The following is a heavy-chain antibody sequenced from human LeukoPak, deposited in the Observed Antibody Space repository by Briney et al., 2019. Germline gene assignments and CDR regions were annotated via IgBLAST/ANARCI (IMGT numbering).Heavy chain of an antibody. J-gene: IGHJ4*02. CDR1: GFTFTSYA. D-gene: IGHD2-2*01. Sequence: PGGSLRLSCSASGFTFTSYAMSWVRQAPGKGLEWVSAISGSGGSTYYADSVKGRFAISRDNSKKPLYLQMNSLRAEDTAVYYCAKVEPAAIWGVFDYWGQGTLVTVSS. V-gene: IGHV3-23*01. CDR3: AKVEPAAIWGVFDY. CDR2: ISGSGGST.